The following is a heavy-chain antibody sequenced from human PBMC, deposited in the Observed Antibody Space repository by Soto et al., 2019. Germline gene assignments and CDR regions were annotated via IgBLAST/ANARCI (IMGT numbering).Heavy chain of an antibody. V-gene: IGHV3-48*03. CDR2: IHPSGQPI. J-gene: IGHJ3*01. Sequence: EVQLVESGGGLVQPGGSLRLSCAVSGFTFSSSEMYWVRQAPGKGLEWISYIHPSGQPIFYADSVKGRFTISRDNANNSLFLQMNSLRDEDTAVDYCARRASRWGQGTMVTVSS. CDR1: GFTFSSSE. CDR3: ARRASR. D-gene: IGHD1-26*01.